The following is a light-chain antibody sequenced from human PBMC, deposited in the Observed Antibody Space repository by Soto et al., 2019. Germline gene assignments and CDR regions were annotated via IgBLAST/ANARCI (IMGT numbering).Light chain of an antibody. V-gene: IGKV3D-15*01. CDR1: RYINTR. CDR3: QQYNNWPPWT. Sequence: EIVLAQSPATLSSFPGDRVTLSCRASRYINTRLAWYQHRPGQAPRRLIYQTSLRAAGIPARFSASGSGTEFTLTISSLQSEDFAVYYCQQYNNWPPWTFGQGTKVDIK. J-gene: IGKJ1*01. CDR2: QTS.